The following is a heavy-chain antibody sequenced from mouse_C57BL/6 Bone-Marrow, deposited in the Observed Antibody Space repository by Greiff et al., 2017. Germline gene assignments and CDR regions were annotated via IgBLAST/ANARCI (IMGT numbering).Heavy chain of an antibody. CDR3: ARENYYGSSPWFAY. Sequence: QVQLKQPGAELVMPGASVKLSCKASGYTFTSYWMHWVKQRPGQGLEWIGEVDPSDSYTNYNQKFKGKSTLTVDKSSSTAYMQLSSLTSEDSAVYYCARENYYGSSPWFAYWGQGTLVTVSA. V-gene: IGHV1-69*01. J-gene: IGHJ3*01. CDR1: GYTFTSYW. CDR2: VDPSDSYT. D-gene: IGHD1-1*01.